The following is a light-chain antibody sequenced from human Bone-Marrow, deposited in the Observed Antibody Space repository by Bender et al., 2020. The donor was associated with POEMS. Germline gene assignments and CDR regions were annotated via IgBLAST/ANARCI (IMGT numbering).Light chain of an antibody. CDR2: SNN. V-gene: IGLV1-50*01. CDR3: AVWDDSLNGWV. CDR1: SSNIGADYG. Sequence: QSVLTQPLSASGTPGQRVTISCTGSSSNIGADYGVHWYQQLPGTAPKLLIFSNNNRPSGVPDRFAGSKSSTSASLTISGLQSEDEADYYCAVWDDSLNGWVFGGGTKLTVL. J-gene: IGLJ3*02.